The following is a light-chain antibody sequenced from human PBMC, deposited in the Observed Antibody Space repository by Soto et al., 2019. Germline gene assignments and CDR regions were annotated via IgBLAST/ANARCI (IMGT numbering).Light chain of an antibody. CDR3: ASHTGSASVI. J-gene: IGLJ2*01. V-gene: IGLV2-14*03. Sequence: QSVLTQPASVSGSPGQSITISCTGTTSDIGDFNYVSWYQHLPGKAPKLIIYDVSNRPSGISDRFSGSKSANTASLTISGLQADDEAHYYCASHTGSASVIFGGGTKVTVL. CDR1: TSDIGDFNY. CDR2: DVS.